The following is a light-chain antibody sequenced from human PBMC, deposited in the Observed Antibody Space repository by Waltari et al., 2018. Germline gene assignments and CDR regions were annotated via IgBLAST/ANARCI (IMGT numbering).Light chain of an antibody. CDR3: LLYMGSGIWV. V-gene: IGLV8-61*01. J-gene: IGLJ3*02. CDR1: SGSLSATSY. CDR2: KKS. Sequence: QTVVTQEPSLSVSPGGTVTLTCALSSGSLSATSYPSWYQQSPGQTPPPLVYKKSIRSSGVPDRFSGSILGNKAALVITGAQADDESDYYCLLYMGSGIWVFGGGTKLTVL.